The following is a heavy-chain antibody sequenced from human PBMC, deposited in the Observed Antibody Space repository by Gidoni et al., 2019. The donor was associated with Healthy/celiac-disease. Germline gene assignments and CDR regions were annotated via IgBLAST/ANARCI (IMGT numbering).Heavy chain of an antibody. V-gene: IGHV3-23*01. Sequence: EVQLLEAGGGLVQPGGSLRLSCAASGLTFSSYAMSWVRQAPGKGLEWVSAISGSGGSTYYADSVKGRFTISRDNSKNTLYLQMNSLRAEDTAVYYCAKDPTVTAVRNYFDYWGQGTLVTVSS. CDR2: ISGSGGST. CDR1: GLTFSSYA. D-gene: IGHD4-17*01. J-gene: IGHJ4*02. CDR3: AKDPTVTAVRNYFDY.